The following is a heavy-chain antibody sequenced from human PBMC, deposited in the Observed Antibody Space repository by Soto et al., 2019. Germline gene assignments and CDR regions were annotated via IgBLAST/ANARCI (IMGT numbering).Heavy chain of an antibody. CDR3: ARGTVTGSEYNFYYYGMDV. CDR1: GGTLNSYA. Sequence: QVQLVQSGVEVKKPGSSVKASCKASGGTLNSYAIDWVRQAPGQGLEWMGGIIPIFGNTYYAQRLQGRVTLTADESTRTAYMELSSLTSEDTAVYYCARGTVTGSEYNFYYYGMDVWGQGTTVIVSS. D-gene: IGHD1-1*01. V-gene: IGHV1-69*12. CDR2: IIPIFGNT. J-gene: IGHJ6*02.